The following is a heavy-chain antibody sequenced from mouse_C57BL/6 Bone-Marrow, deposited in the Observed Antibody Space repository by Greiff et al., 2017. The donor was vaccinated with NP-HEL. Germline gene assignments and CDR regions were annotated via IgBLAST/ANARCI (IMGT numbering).Heavy chain of an antibody. CDR2: IWGGGST. Sequence: VQRVESGPGLVAPSQSLSITCTASGFSFTSYGVDWVRQPPGKGLEWLGVIWGGGSTNYNSALMSRLSNNKDNTKSQVFLKMNSLQTDDTAMYYCAEHFGDFDYWGQGTTVTVSS. CDR1: GFSFTSYG. J-gene: IGHJ2*01. V-gene: IGHV2-9*01. CDR3: AEHFGDFDY. D-gene: IGHD2-13*01.